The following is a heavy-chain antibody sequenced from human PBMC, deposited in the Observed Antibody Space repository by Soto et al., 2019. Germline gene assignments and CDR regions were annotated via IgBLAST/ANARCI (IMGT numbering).Heavy chain of an antibody. CDR1: GYSFTSYW. D-gene: IGHD3-22*01. Sequence: GESLKISCKGSGYSFTSYWIGCVRQMPGKGLEWMGIIYPGDSDTRYSPSFQGQVTISADKSISTAYLQWSSLKASDTAVYYCAKPVEEGYDSSGYFYYFDYWGQGTLVTVSS. J-gene: IGHJ4*02. V-gene: IGHV5-51*01. CDR3: AKPVEEGYDSSGYFYYFDY. CDR2: IYPGDSDT.